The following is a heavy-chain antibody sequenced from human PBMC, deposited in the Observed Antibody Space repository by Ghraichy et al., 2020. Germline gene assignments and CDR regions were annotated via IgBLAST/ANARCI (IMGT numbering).Heavy chain of an antibody. Sequence: GSLRLSCAASGFTFSDYYMSWIRQAPGKGLEWVSYISSSGSTIYYADSVKGRFTISRDNAKNSLYLQMNSLRAEDTAVYYCARGELTGDKLNYFDYWGQGTLVTVSS. D-gene: IGHD7-27*01. CDR2: ISSSGSTI. J-gene: IGHJ4*02. CDR1: GFTFSDYY. V-gene: IGHV3-11*04. CDR3: ARGELTGDKLNYFDY.